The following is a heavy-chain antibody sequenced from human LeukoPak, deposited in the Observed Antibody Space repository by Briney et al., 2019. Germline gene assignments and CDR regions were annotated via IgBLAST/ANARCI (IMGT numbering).Heavy chain of an antibody. CDR1: GLTSSNYA. J-gene: IGHJ4*02. Sequence: SGGSLRLSCVVSGLTSSNYAMTWVRQAPGKGLAWVSAISGSGSSTYYADSVKGRFTISRDNSKNTLYLQMNSLRAEDTAVYYCANGMSGIKYDFWSGYVVYWGQGTLVTVSS. CDR2: ISGSGSST. CDR3: ANGMSGIKYDFWSGYVVY. D-gene: IGHD3-3*01. V-gene: IGHV3-23*01.